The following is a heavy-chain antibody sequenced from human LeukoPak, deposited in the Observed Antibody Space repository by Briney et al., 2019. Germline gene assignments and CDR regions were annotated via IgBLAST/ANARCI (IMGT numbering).Heavy chain of an antibody. Sequence: SETLSLTCTVSGDSISGYYWSWIRQPPGEGLEWIGYIYTSGSTNYNPSLKGRVTMSVDTSKNQFSLKLSPVTAADTAVYHCARKYCSSVRCYDYFDYWGQGTLDTVSS. V-gene: IGHV4-4*08. J-gene: IGHJ4*02. CDR1: GDSISGYY. CDR2: IYTSGST. CDR3: ARKYCSSVRCYDYFDY. D-gene: IGHD2-2*01.